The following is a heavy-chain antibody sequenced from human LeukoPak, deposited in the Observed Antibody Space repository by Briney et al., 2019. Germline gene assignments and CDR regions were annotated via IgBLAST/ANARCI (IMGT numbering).Heavy chain of an antibody. V-gene: IGHV4-34*01. D-gene: IGHD3-16*01. CDR3: ARSALGAHASVFDY. J-gene: IGHJ4*02. CDR1: GGSFSGYY. Sequence: SSETLSLTCGVYGGSFSGYYWSWIRQPPGKGLEWIGEINHSGSTNYNPSLKSRVTISVDTSKNRFSPKLSSVTAADAAVYYCARSALGAHASVFDYWGQGTLVTVSS. CDR2: INHSGST.